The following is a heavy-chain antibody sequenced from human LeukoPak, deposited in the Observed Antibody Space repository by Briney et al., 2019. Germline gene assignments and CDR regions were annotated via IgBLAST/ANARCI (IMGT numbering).Heavy chain of an antibody. CDR1: GFTFSTYA. D-gene: IGHD5-12*01. CDR2: ISGSGANT. CDR3: AKSLGSGYDPVNWFDP. V-gene: IGHV3-23*01. Sequence: GGSLRLSCAASGFTFSTYAMSWVRQAPGKGLEWVSTISGSGANTYYADSVRGRFTISRDNSKNTLYLQMNSLRAEDTAVYYCAKSLGSGYDPVNWFDPWGQGTLVTVSS. J-gene: IGHJ5*02.